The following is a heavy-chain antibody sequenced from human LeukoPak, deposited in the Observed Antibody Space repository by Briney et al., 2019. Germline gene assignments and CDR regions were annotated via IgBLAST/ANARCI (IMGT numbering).Heavy chain of an antibody. V-gene: IGHV4-39*01. CDR1: GGSMTSSSYY. CDR2: IFYSGTA. Sequence: SETLSLTCTVSGGSMTSSSYYWGWMRQPPGQGLEWIGSIFYSGTAFYSPSLKSRVAISVDTSKNQFSLRLSSVTAADTAVYYCARRGGNYYADYWGQGTLVTVSS. D-gene: IGHD1-26*01. J-gene: IGHJ4*02. CDR3: ARRGGNYYADY.